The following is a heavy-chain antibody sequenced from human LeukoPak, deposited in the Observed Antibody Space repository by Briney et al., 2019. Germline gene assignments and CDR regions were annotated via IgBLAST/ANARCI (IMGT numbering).Heavy chain of an antibody. J-gene: IGHJ4*02. Sequence: PSETLSLTCTVSGGSISSSSYYWGWIRQPPGKGLEWIGSIYYSGSTYYNPSLKSRVTISVDTSKNQFSLKLSSVTAADTAVYYCARDMYYYDSSGYYPFDYWGQGTLVTVSS. V-gene: IGHV4-39*07. CDR1: GGSISSSSYY. CDR2: IYYSGST. CDR3: ARDMYYYDSSGYYPFDY. D-gene: IGHD3-22*01.